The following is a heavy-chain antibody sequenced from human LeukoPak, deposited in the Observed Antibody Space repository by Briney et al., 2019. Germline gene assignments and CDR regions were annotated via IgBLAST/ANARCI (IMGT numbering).Heavy chain of an antibody. CDR3: ATSSGSGAYYGMDV. CDR2: FDPEDGET. V-gene: IGHV1-24*01. Sequence: ASVKVSCKVSGYTLTELSMHWVRQAPGKGLEWMGGFDPEDGETIYAQKFQGRVTMTEDTSTDTAYMELSSLRSEDTAVYYCATSSGSGAYYGMDVWGQGTTVTVSS. CDR1: GYTLTELS. J-gene: IGHJ6*02. D-gene: IGHD6-6*01.